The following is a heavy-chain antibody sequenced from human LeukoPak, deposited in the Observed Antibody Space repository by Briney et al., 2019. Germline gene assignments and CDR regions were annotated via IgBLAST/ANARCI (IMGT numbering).Heavy chain of an antibody. CDR1: GYTFTSYD. CDR3: ARGRSKVLLWFGEGDYYMDV. V-gene: IGHV1-8*03. D-gene: IGHD3-10*01. CDR2: RNPNSGNT. J-gene: IGHJ6*03. Sequence: ASVKVSCKASGYTFTSYDINWVRQATGQGLEGMGWRNPNSGNTGYAQKFQGRVTITRNTSISTAYMELSSLRSEDTAVSYCARGRSKVLLWFGEGDYYMDVWGKGTTVTVSS.